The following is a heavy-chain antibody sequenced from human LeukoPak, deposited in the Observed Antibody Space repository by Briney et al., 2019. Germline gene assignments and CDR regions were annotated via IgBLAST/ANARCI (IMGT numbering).Heavy chain of an antibody. D-gene: IGHD4-23*01. CDR1: GGSISSSSYY. CDR2: LYYNGST. CDR3: ARRGRLWWQLGFY. Sequence: SETLSLTCTVSGGSISSSSYYWGWIRQPPGQGLEWIGSLYYNGSTYYNPSLKSRVTISVDTSKAQFSLKLSSVTAADTAVYYCARRGRLWWQLGFYWGQGTLVTVSS. J-gene: IGHJ4*02. V-gene: IGHV4-39*01.